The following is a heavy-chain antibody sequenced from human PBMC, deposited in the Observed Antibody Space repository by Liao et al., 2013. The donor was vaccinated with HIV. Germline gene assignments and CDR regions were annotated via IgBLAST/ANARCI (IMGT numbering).Heavy chain of an antibody. CDR1: GGSFSGYY. Sequence: QVQLQQWGAGLLKPSETLSLTCAVYGGSFSGYYWSWIRQPPGKGLEWIGEINHSGSTNYNPSLKSRVTISVDTSKNQFSLKLSSVTAADTAVYYCARGTPRHYYDSSGYYYVRKDYFDYWGQGTLVTVVL. CDR3: ARGTPRHYYDSSGYYYVRKDYFDY. CDR2: INHSGST. V-gene: IGHV4-34*01. D-gene: IGHD3-22*01. J-gene: IGHJ4*02.